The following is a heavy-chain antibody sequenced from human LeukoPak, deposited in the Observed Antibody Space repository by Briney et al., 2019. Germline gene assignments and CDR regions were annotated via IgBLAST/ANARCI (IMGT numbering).Heavy chain of an antibody. Sequence: SETLSLTCAVYGGSFSGYYWSWIRQPPGKGLEWIGEINHSGSTNYNPSLKSRVTISVDTSKNQFSLRLSSVTAADTAVYYCARGLGFYWGQGTLVTVSS. CDR3: ARGLGFY. V-gene: IGHV4-34*01. CDR1: GGSFSGYY. CDR2: INHSGST. J-gene: IGHJ4*02. D-gene: IGHD7-27*01.